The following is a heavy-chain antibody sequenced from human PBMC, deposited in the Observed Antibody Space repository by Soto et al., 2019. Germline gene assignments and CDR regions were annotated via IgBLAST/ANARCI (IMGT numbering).Heavy chain of an antibody. J-gene: IGHJ6*02. Sequence: QVQLVQSGAEVKKPGSSVTVSCKASGGTFGKAAISWVRQAPGQGLEWMGGIIPIFPTPDYAQKFQGRVTITADEXXXXXXXXXXXXXXXXXXXXXXXXXXXXXXXXXXYYYAMDVWGQGTTVTVS. CDR2: IIPIFPTP. V-gene: IGHV1-69*12. CDR1: GGTFGKAA. CDR3: XXXXXXXXXXXXYYYAMDV.